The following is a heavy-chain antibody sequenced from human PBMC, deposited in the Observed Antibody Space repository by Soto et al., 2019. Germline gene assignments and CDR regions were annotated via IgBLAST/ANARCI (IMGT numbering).Heavy chain of an antibody. Sequence: SVKVSCKASGGTFSSYAISWVRQAPGQGLEWMGGIIPIFGTANYAQKFQGRVTITADESTSTAYMELSSLRSEDTAVYYCARDVVSRNNWFDPWGQGTLVTVSS. V-gene: IGHV1-69*13. CDR1: GGTFSSYA. CDR2: IIPIFGTA. D-gene: IGHD2-2*01. CDR3: ARDVVSRNNWFDP. J-gene: IGHJ5*02.